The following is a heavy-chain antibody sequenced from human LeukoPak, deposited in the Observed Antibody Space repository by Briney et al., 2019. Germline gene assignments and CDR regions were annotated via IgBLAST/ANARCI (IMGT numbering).Heavy chain of an antibody. V-gene: IGHV4-30-4*08. J-gene: IGHJ4*02. D-gene: IGHD2-15*01. Sequence: PSQTLSLTCTVSGGSISSGDYYWSWIRQPPGKGLEWIGYIYYSGSTYYSPSLKSRVTISVDTSKNQFSLKLSSVTAADTAVYYCASYIVVVVAAADHFDYRGQGTLVTVSS. CDR1: GGSISSGDYY. CDR2: IYYSGST. CDR3: ASYIVVVVAAADHFDY.